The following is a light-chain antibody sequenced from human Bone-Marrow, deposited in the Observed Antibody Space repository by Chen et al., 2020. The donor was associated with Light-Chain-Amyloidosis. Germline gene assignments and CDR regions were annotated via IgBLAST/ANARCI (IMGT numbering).Light chain of an antibody. Sequence: QSVLTQPASVSGSPGQSITISCTGTSGDVGTYNYVSWYQQHPGKAPKVMIYAVSNRPSGVSNRFSGSKSGNTASLTISGLQAEDETDYYCSSFTSSSSYVFGPGTKVTVL. CDR2: AVS. J-gene: IGLJ1*01. CDR3: SSFTSSSSYV. V-gene: IGLV2-14*01. CDR1: SGDVGTYNY.